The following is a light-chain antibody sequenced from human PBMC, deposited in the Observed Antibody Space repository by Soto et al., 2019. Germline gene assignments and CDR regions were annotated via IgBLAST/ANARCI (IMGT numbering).Light chain of an antibody. V-gene: IGLV2-23*02. CDR2: EVS. CDR3: CSYAGSSLYV. J-gene: IGLJ1*01. CDR1: SSDVGSYNL. Sequence: QSALTQPASVSGSPGRSITISCTGTSSDVGSYNLVSWYQQHPGKAPKLMIYEVSKRPSGVSNRFSGSKSGNTASLTISGLQAEDEADYYCCSYAGSSLYVFGTGTKLTVL.